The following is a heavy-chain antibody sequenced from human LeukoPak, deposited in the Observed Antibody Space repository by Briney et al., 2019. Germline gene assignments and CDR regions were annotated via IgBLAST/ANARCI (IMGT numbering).Heavy chain of an antibody. V-gene: IGHV4-59*01. D-gene: IGHD3-22*01. CDR1: GGSISSYY. J-gene: IGHJ6*03. Sequence: SETLSLTCTVPGGSISSYYWSWIRQPPGKGLEWIGYIYYSGSTNYNPSLKSRVTISVDTSKNQFSLKLSSVTAADTAVYYCARDQYYDSSGYYYYYYMDVWGKGTTVAVSS. CDR2: IYYSGST. CDR3: ARDQYYDSSGYYYYYYMDV.